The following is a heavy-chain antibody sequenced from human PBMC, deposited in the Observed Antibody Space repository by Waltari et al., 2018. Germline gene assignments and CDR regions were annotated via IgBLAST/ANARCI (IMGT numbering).Heavy chain of an antibody. Sequence: QVQLVQSGAEVKKPGASVKVSCKASGYTFTAHYMPLVRPAPGQGLEWMGWINPNSGGTASAQKFQNRVTMTRDTSISTAYMELSSLRSDDTAVYYCARDPGDSYAYNFFDPWGQGTLVTVSS. CDR3: ARDPGDSYAYNFFDP. J-gene: IGHJ5*02. D-gene: IGHD5-18*01. V-gene: IGHV1-2*02. CDR1: GYTFTAHY. CDR2: INPNSGGT.